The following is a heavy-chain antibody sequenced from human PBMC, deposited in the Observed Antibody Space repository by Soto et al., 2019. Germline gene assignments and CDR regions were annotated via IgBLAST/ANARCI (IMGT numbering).Heavy chain of an antibody. CDR1: GYTFTGYY. CDR2: INPNSGGA. Sequence: QVHLVQSGAEVKKPGASVTVSCRASGYTFTGYYIHWVRQAPGQGLEWMGWINPNSGGANIAQKFQXXXXXXXXXXXXXXXXXXXXXXXXXXXVYYCARDYYDGSASYGLEIWGQGTLVTVAS. V-gene: IGHV1-2*02. CDR3: ARDYYDGSASYGLEI. D-gene: IGHD3-22*01. J-gene: IGHJ3*02.